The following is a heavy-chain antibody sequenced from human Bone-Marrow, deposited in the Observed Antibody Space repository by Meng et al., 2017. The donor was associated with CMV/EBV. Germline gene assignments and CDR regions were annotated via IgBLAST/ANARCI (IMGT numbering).Heavy chain of an antibody. CDR1: GYTFTSYD. CDR3: ARDVFSSSPTAV. Sequence: ASVKVSCKASGYTFTSYDINWVRQATGQGLEWMGWMNPNSGNTGYAQKFQGRVTMTRNTSISTAYMELSSLRSEDTAVYYCARDVFSSSPTAVWGQGKVVTVSS. V-gene: IGHV1-8*01. D-gene: IGHD2-2*01. J-gene: IGHJ3*01. CDR2: MNPNSGNT.